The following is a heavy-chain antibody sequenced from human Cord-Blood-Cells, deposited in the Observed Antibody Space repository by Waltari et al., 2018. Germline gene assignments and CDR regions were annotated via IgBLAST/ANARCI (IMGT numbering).Heavy chain of an antibody. Sequence: QVQLQQWGAGLLKPSETLSLTCAAHGGSFSGYYCNWIRQPPGKGLEWTGEINHSGSTNYNPSLKSRVTISVDTSKNQFSLKLSSVTAADTAVYYCARGFGLVRYGMDVWGQGTTVTVSS. V-gene: IGHV4-34*01. CDR2: INHSGST. D-gene: IGHD3-3*01. J-gene: IGHJ6*02. CDR3: ARGFGLVRYGMDV. CDR1: GGSFSGYY.